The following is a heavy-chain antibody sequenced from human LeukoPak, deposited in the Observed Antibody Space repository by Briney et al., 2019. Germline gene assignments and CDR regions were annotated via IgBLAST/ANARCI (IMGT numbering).Heavy chain of an antibody. CDR3: ARAYSSGWPFNFDY. J-gene: IGHJ4*02. CDR2: IDWDDDK. CDR1: GFSLSTSGMR. Sequence: SGPALVKPTQTLTLTCTFSGFSLSTSGMRVSWIRQPPGKALEWLARIDWDDDKFYSTSLKTRLTISKDTSKNQVVLTMTNMDPVDTATYYCARAYSSGWPFNFDYWGQRTLVTVSS. D-gene: IGHD6-19*01. V-gene: IGHV2-70*04.